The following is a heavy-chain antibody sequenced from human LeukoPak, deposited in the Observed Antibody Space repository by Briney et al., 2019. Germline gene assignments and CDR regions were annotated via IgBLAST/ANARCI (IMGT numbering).Heavy chain of an antibody. CDR1: GFTFSSYS. CDR3: AREGSYGAAREAFDI. J-gene: IGHJ3*02. D-gene: IGHD3-10*01. CDR2: ISSSGSKI. Sequence: PGGSLRLSCAASGFTFSSYSMIWVRQAPGKGLEWVSSISSSGSKIYYADSGKGRFTISRDNAKNSLYLQMNSLRAEDTVVYYWAREGSYGAAREAFDIWGQGTMVTVSS. V-gene: IGHV3-21*01.